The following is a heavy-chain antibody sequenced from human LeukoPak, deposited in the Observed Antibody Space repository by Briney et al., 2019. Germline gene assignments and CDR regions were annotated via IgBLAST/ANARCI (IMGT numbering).Heavy chain of an antibody. CDR3: ARFSGKITMVRGVFFDP. CDR1: GGSFSGYY. J-gene: IGHJ5*02. Sequence: PSETLSLTCAVYGGSFSGYYWSWIRQPPGKGLEWIGEINHRGSTNYNPSLKSRVTISVDTSENQFSLKLSSVTAADTAVYYCARFSGKITMVRGVFFDPWGQGTLVTVSS. D-gene: IGHD3-10*01. CDR2: INHRGST. V-gene: IGHV4-34*01.